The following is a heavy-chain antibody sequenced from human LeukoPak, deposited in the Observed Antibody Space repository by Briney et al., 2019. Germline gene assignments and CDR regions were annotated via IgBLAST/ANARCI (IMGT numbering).Heavy chain of an antibody. CDR2: IIPIFGTA. V-gene: IGHV1-69*05. CDR3: ARGYGGDYFDY. Sequence: ASVKVSCKASGGTFSSYAISWVRQAPGQGLEWMGGIIPIFGTANYAQKFQGRVTIATDESTSTAYMELSSLRSEDTAVYYCARGYGGDYFDYWGQGTLVTVSS. J-gene: IGHJ4*02. CDR1: GGTFSSYA. D-gene: IGHD4-17*01.